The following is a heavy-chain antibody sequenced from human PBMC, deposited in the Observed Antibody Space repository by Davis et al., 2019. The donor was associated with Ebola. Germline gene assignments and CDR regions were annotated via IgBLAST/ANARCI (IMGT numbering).Heavy chain of an antibody. D-gene: IGHD2-2*01. V-gene: IGHV5-10-1*01. CDR1: GYSFTSYW. CDR2: IDPSDSYT. Sequence: GESLKISCKGSGYSFTSYWISWVRQMPGKGLEWMGRIDPSDSYTNYSPSFQGHVTISADKSISTAYLQWSSLKASDTAMYYCASVVVVPAASLVGSGYYYYGMDVWGQGTTVTVSS. CDR3: ASVVVVPAASLVGSGYYYYGMDV. J-gene: IGHJ6*02.